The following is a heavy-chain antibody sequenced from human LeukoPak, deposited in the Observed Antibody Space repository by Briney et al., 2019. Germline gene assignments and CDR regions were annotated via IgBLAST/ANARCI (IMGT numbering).Heavy chain of an antibody. CDR1: DESFSGYY. V-gene: IGHV4-34*01. CDR2: IDHSGST. D-gene: IGHD6-19*01. CDR3: ARRTQGITVAKYYFDY. J-gene: IGHJ4*02. Sequence: PSETLSLTCAVYDESFSGYYCSWIRQPPRKGLEWIGEIDHSGSTNYNPSLQSRVTISVDTSKNQFSLKLSSVTAADAALYYCARRTQGITVAKYYFDYWGRGTLVTVSS.